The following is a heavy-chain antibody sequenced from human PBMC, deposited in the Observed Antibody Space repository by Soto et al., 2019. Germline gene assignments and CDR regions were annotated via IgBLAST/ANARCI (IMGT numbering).Heavy chain of an antibody. CDR3: ARDRIAARPGSDY. V-gene: IGHV1-2*02. CDR1: GYTFTGYY. CDR2: INPNSGGT. J-gene: IGHJ4*02. D-gene: IGHD6-6*01. Sequence: ASVKVSCKASGYTFTGYYMHWVRQAPGQGLEWMGWINPNSGGTNYAQKFQGRVTMTRDTSISTAYMELSRLRSDDTAVYYCARDRIAARPGSDYWGQGTLVTVSS.